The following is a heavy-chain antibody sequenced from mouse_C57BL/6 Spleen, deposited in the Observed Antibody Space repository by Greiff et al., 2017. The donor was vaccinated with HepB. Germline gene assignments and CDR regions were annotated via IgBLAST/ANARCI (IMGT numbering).Heavy chain of an antibody. CDR3: AGAFYAMDY. J-gene: IGHJ4*01. CDR2: INPGSGGT. Sequence: VQLVESGAELVRPGTSVKVSCKASGYAFTNYLIEWVKQRPGQGLEWIGVINPGSGGTNYNEKFKGKATLTADKSSSTAYMQLSSLTSEDSAVYFCAGAFYAMDYWGQGTSVTVSS. CDR1: GYAFTNYL. V-gene: IGHV1-54*01.